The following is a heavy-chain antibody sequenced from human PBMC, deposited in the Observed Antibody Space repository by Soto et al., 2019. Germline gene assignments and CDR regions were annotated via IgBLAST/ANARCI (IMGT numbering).Heavy chain of an antibody. Sequence: GGSLRLSCAASGFTFSSYDMHWVRQATGKGLEWVSAIGTAGDTYYPGSVKGRFTISRENAKNSLYLQMNSLRAEDTAVYYCARGGLLRYFDWLNEGMDVWGQGTTVTVSS. CDR1: GFTFSSYD. V-gene: IGHV3-13*01. CDR2: IGTAGDT. CDR3: ARGGLLRYFDWLNEGMDV. D-gene: IGHD3-9*01. J-gene: IGHJ6*02.